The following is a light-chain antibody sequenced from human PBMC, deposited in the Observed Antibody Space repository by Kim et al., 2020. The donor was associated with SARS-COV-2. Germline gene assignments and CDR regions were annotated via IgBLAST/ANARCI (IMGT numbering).Light chain of an antibody. V-gene: IGLV2-8*01. CDR3: LSYGGNNNYV. CDR1: RTGVGNYKY. J-gene: IGLJ1*01. CDR2: EVK. Sequence: QSVTISCTGNRTGVGNYKYVSWYRQPPGTAPELIIFEVKKRPSGVPDRFSGSKSGNTASLTVSELQADDEADYYCLSYGGNNNYVFGTGTKVTVL.